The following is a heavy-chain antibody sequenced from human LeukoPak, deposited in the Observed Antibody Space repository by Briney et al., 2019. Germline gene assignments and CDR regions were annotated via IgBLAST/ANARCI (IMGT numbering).Heavy chain of an antibody. Sequence: PSETLSLTWTVSGGSISSYYWSWIRQPAGKGLEWIGRIYTSGSTNYNPSLKSRVTMSVDTSKSQFSPKLSSVTAADTAVYYCARTIMENFYYYYYGMDVWGQGTTVTVSS. D-gene: IGHD3-16*01. CDR2: IYTSGST. V-gene: IGHV4-4*07. CDR3: ARTIMENFYYYYYGMDV. J-gene: IGHJ6*02. CDR1: GGSISSYY.